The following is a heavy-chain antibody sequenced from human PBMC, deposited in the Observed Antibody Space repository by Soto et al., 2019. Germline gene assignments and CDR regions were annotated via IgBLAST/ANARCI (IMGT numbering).Heavy chain of an antibody. J-gene: IGHJ4*02. V-gene: IGHV3-33*01. CDR3: ARDPTYYYDSSGYFLNDHPWYFDY. CDR2: IWYDGSNK. D-gene: IGHD3-22*01. Sequence: GGSLRLSCAASGFTFSSYGMHWVRQAPGKGLEWVAVIWYDGSNKYYADSVKGRFTISRDNSKNTLYLQMNSLRAEDTAVYYCARDPTYYYDSSGYFLNDHPWYFDYWGQGTLVTVSS. CDR1: GFTFSSYG.